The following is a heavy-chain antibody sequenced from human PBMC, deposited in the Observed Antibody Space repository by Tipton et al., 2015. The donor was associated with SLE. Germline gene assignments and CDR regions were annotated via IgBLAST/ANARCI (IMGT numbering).Heavy chain of an antibody. Sequence: SGFSLSDYGMHWVRQAPGKGLQWVAVIWYDGSNEYYEDSVKGRFTISRDNSKNTVYLQMTSLSVADTAVYFCARSCTGGSCFSVPGLDLWGQGTMVTVSS. CDR2: IWYDGSNE. J-gene: IGHJ3*01. CDR3: ARSCTGGSCFSVPGLDL. CDR1: GFSLSDYG. V-gene: IGHV3-33*01. D-gene: IGHD2-15*01.